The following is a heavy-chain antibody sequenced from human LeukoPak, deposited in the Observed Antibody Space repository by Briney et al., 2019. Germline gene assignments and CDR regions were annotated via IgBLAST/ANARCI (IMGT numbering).Heavy chain of an antibody. CDR3: ARAPQRNLSYYYGMDV. CDR2: ISPYNDNT. J-gene: IGHJ6*02. Sequence: ASVKVSCKASGYTFINYGINWVRQAPGQGLEWMGWISPYNDNTNYAQKFQGRVTMTTDTSTSTAYMELRSLRSDDTAVYYCARAPQRNLSYYYGMDVWGQGTTVPVSS. V-gene: IGHV1-18*01. CDR1: GYTFINYG.